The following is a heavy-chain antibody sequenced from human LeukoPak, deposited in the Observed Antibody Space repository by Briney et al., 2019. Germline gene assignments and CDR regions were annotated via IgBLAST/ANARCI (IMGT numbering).Heavy chain of an antibody. CDR1: GGSLNDYY. CDR3: ARRQYVGNWFDP. J-gene: IGHJ5*02. V-gene: IGHV4-59*12. D-gene: IGHD3-10*02. CDR2: IYYSGNT. Sequence: SESLSLTCSISGGSLNDYYWTWLRQPPGKGLEWIGYIYYSGNTNYNPSLKSRVTISVDTSKNQFSLKLSSVTAADTAVYYCARRQYVGNWFDPWGQGTLVTVSS.